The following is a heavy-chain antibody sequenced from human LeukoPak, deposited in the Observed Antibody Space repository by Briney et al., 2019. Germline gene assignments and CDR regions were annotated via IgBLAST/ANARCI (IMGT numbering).Heavy chain of an antibody. V-gene: IGHV4-39*07. CDR2: IYYSGNT. CDR3: APIGYCSGGSCYSN. Sequence: PSETLSLTCTVSGGSISSSSYYWGWIRQPPGKGLEWIGSIYYSGNTYYNPSLKSRVTISVDTSKNQFSLKLSSVTAADTAVYYCAPIGYCSGGSCYSNWGQGTLVTVSS. D-gene: IGHD2-15*01. J-gene: IGHJ4*02. CDR1: GGSISSSSYY.